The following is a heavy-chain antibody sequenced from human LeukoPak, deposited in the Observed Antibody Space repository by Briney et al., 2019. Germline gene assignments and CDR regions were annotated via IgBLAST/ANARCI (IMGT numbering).Heavy chain of an antibody. Sequence: GGSLRLSCAASGFTFSSYAMHWVRQAPGKGLEWVAVISCDGSNKYYADSVKGRFTISRDNSKNTLYLQMNSLRAEDTAVYYCARDHCSSTSCYTDLIAYYGMDVWGQGTTVTVSS. D-gene: IGHD2-2*02. CDR3: ARDHCSSTSCYTDLIAYYGMDV. CDR1: GFTFSSYA. CDR2: ISCDGSNK. J-gene: IGHJ6*02. V-gene: IGHV3-30-3*01.